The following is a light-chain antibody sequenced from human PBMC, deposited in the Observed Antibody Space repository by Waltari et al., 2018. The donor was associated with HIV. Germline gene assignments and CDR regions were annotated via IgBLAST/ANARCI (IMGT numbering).Light chain of an antibody. V-gene: IGKV1-5*03. CDR1: QSISTW. CDR2: KAS. Sequence: DIQMTQSPSTLSASVGARVTITCRASQSISTWLAWYQQKPGKAHKVLIYKASTLEFGAPSSFSGSGSGTEFTLTISSLHPDDFATYYCQQYHSYPYTFGQGTHLEIK. CDR3: QQYHSYPYT. J-gene: IGKJ2*01.